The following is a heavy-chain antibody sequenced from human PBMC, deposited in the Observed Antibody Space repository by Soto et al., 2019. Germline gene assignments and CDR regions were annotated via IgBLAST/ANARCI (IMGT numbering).Heavy chain of an antibody. CDR1: GFTFSSYG. V-gene: IGHV3-33*01. D-gene: IGHD2-2*01. CDR2: IWYDGSNK. J-gene: IGHJ6*02. CDR3: ASMGYCSTTSCFVRDV. Sequence: GSLRLSCAASGFTFSSYGMHWVRQAPGKGLEWVAVIWYDGSNKYYADSVKGRFTISRDNSKNTLYLQMNSLRAEDTAVYYCASMGYCSTTSCFVRDVWGQGTTVTVSS.